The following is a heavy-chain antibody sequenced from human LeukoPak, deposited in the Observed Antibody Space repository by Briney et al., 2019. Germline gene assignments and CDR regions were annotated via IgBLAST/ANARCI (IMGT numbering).Heavy chain of an antibody. D-gene: IGHD3-10*01. CDR3: ARMVYNYYGSGSYHDY. CDR2: ISGSGATT. J-gene: IGHJ4*02. CDR1: GFTFSTYW. Sequence: RGSLRLSCAASGFTFSTYWMSWVRQAPGKGLEWVSAISGSGATTYYAESVKGRITISRDNSKNTLYVQMKSLRAEDTAVYYCARMVYNYYGSGSYHDYWGQGTLVTVSS. V-gene: IGHV3-23*01.